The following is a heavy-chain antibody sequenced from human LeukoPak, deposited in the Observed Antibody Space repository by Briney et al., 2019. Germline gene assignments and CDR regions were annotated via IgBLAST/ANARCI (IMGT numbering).Heavy chain of an antibody. CDR3: ARLIGIFGVPNNWFDP. J-gene: IGHJ5*02. CDR1: GYSFTSYW. V-gene: IGHV5-51*01. CDR2: IYPGDSDT. D-gene: IGHD3-3*01. Sequence: GESLQISCQGSGYSFTSYWIGWVRQVPGKGLEWMGIIYPGDSDTRYSPSFQGQVTISADKSISTAYLQWSSLKASDTAMYYCARLIGIFGVPNNWFDPWGQGTLVTVSS.